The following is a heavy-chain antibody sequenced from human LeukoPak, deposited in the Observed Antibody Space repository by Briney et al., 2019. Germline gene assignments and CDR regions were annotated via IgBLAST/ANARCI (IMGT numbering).Heavy chain of an antibody. CDR2: IIPIFGTA. CDR1: GGTFSSYA. Sequence: SVKVSCKASGGTFSSYAISWVRQAPGQGLEWMGGIIPIFGTANYAQKFQGRVTITADESTSTAYMELSSLRSEDTAVYYCAGGLRFLDGPPLSYYMDVWGKGTTVTVSS. J-gene: IGHJ6*03. V-gene: IGHV1-69*01. D-gene: IGHD3-3*01. CDR3: AGGLRFLDGPPLSYYMDV.